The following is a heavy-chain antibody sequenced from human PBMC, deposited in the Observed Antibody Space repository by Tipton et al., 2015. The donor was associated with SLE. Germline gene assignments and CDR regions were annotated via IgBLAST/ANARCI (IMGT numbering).Heavy chain of an antibody. D-gene: IGHD3-16*01. CDR3: ARGRGGGFLDY. CDR2: IWYDGSNK. Sequence: SLRLSCAASGFTFSTSAMHWVRQAPGKGLEWVAVIWYDGSNKFYADSVKGRFTISRDNSKSTVSLQMNSLRGEDPAVYFGARGRGGGFLDYWGQGTLVTVSS. J-gene: IGHJ4*02. V-gene: IGHV3-33*01. CDR1: GFTFSTSA.